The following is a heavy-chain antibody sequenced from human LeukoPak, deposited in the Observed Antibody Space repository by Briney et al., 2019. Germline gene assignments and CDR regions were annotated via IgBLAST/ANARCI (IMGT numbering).Heavy chain of an antibody. CDR2: INHSGST. V-gene: IGHV4-34*01. CDR1: GGSFSGYY. CDR3: ARGRLLWFGELKWFDP. Sequence: SETLSLTCAVYGGSFSGYYWSWIRQPPGKGLEWIGEINHSGSTNYNPSLMSRVTISVDTSKNQFSLKLSSVTAADTAVYYCARGRLLWFGELKWFDPWGQGTLVTVSS. D-gene: IGHD3-10*01. J-gene: IGHJ5*02.